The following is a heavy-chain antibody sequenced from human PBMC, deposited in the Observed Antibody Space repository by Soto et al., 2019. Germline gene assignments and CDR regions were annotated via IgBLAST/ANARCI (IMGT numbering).Heavy chain of an antibody. CDR3: ARVEIERDGYYHNWFDT. V-gene: IGHV1-8*01. CDR1: GYTFTSYD. D-gene: IGHD4-17*01. Sequence: QVQLVQSGAEVKKPGASVKVSCKASGYTFTSYDINWVRQATGQGLEWMGWMNPNSGNTGYAQKFQGRVTMTRNTSISTAYMELSSLRSEDTAVYYCARVEIERDGYYHNWFDTWGQGTLVTVSS. J-gene: IGHJ5*02. CDR2: MNPNSGNT.